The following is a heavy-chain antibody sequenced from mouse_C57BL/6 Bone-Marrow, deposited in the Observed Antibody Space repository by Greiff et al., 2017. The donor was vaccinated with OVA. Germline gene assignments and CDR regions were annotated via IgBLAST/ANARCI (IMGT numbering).Heavy chain of an antibody. J-gene: IGHJ2*01. Sequence: VQLKQSGAELARPGASVKLSCKASGYTFTSYGISWVKQRTGQGLEWIGEIYPRSGNTYYNEKFKGKATLTADKSSSTAYMELRSLTSEDSAVYFCARERKNYYGSSYAYWGQGTTLTVSS. CDR3: ARERKNYYGSSYAY. V-gene: IGHV1-81*01. D-gene: IGHD1-1*01. CDR2: IYPRSGNT. CDR1: GYTFTSYG.